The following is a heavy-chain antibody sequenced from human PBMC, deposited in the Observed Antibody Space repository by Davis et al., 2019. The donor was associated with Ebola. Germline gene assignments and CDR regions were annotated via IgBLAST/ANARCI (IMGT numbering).Heavy chain of an antibody. CDR1: EFTFSSYE. V-gene: IGHV3-30-3*01. CDR2: IAYDGSTQ. J-gene: IGHJ3*02. D-gene: IGHD1-26*01. Sequence: PGGSLRLSCAASEFTFSSYEMNWIRQAPGKGLDWVAVIAYDGSTQYYADSVRGRFTISRDNSKNTLYLQMNSLGAEEPALYYCARDRKGGGRPPWAFHIWGQGTMVTVSS. CDR3: ARDRKGGGRPPWAFHI.